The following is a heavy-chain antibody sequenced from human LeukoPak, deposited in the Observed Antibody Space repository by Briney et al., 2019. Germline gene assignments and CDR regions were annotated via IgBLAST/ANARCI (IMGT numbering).Heavy chain of an antibody. J-gene: IGHJ4*02. D-gene: IGHD5-12*01. V-gene: IGHV4-30-4*01. CDR1: GGSISSGDYY. Sequence: PSETLSLTCTVSGGSISSGDYYWSWIRQPPGKGLEWIGYIYYSGSTYYNPSLKSRVTISVDTPKNQFSLKLSSVTAADTAVYYCARISLRSEGFHYWGQGTRVSVFS. CDR2: IYYSGST. CDR3: ARISLRSEGFHY.